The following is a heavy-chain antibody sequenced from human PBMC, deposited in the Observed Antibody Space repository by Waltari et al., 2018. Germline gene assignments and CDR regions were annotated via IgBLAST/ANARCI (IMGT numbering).Heavy chain of an antibody. CDR1: GFTFSSYA. CDR2: ICGSCGST. V-gene: IGHV3-23*04. CDR3: ARPMVRGVNLYNWFDP. D-gene: IGHD3-10*01. Sequence: EVQLVESGGGLVQPGGSLRLSCAASGFTFSSYAMSWVRQAPGKGLEGVSAICGSCGSTYYPDSVKGRFTISRDNSKNTLYLQMNSLRAEDTAVYYCARPMVRGVNLYNWFDPWGQGTLVTVSS. J-gene: IGHJ5*02.